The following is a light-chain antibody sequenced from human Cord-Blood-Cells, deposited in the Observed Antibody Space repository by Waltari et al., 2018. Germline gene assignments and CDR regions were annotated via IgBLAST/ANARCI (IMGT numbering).Light chain of an antibody. J-gene: IGLJ2*01. CDR1: SSDVGGYTY. V-gene: IGLV2-14*01. CDR2: DVS. Sequence: QSALTQPASMSGSPGQSITISCTGTSSDVGGYTYVSWYQQHPGKAPKLMIYDVSNRPSGVSNRFSGSKSGNTASLTISGLQAEDEADYYCSSYTSSRVFGGGTKLTVL. CDR3: SSYTSSRV.